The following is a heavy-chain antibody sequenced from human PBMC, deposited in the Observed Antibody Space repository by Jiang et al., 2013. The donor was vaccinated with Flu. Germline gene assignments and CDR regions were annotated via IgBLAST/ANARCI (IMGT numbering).Heavy chain of an antibody. D-gene: IGHD3-10*01. Sequence: GPGLVKPSETLSLTCTVSGGSISSYYWSWIRQPPGKGLEWIGYIYYSGSTNYNPSLKSRVTISVDTSKNQFSLKLSSVTAADTAVYYCATKGGYYGSGSYYNVWGQGTLVTVSS. CDR3: ATKGGYYGSGSYYNV. J-gene: IGHJ4*02. CDR1: GGSISSYY. CDR2: IYYSGST. V-gene: IGHV4-59*08.